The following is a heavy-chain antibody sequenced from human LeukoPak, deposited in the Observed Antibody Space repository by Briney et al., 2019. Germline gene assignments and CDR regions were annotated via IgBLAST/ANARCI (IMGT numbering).Heavy chain of an antibody. CDR3: ARCDSSGWSRYYYYYMDV. CDR2: IYTSGST. D-gene: IGHD6-19*01. Sequence: SETLSLTCTVSGGSISSGSYYWSWIRQPAGKGLEWIGRIYTSGSTNYNPSLKSRVTISVDTSKNQFSLKLSSVTAADTAVYYCARCDSSGWSRYYYYYMDVWGKGTTVTVSS. CDR1: GGSISSGSYY. J-gene: IGHJ6*03. V-gene: IGHV4-61*02.